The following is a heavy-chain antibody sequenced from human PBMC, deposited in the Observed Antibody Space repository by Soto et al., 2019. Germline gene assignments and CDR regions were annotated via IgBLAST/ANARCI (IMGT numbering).Heavy chain of an antibody. V-gene: IGHV1-2*02. J-gene: IGHJ4*02. CDR1: GYTFTAYY. CDR3: SRGPSHGAFDC. Sequence: ASVKVSCKASGYTFTAYYLHWFRQAPGQGPEWMGWINPYVGDTKYSQKFQGRVTMTRDTSIDTAYMELSRLKSDDTAVYYCSRGPSHGAFDCWGQGTSVTAPQ. CDR2: INPYVGDT. D-gene: IGHD5-18*01.